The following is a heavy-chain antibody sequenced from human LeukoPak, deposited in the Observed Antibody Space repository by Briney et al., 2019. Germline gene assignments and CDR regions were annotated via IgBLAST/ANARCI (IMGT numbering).Heavy chain of an antibody. J-gene: IGHJ6*02. Sequence: ASVKVSCKASGYTFTNYDIHWVRQATGQGLEWMGWMNPKSGNTGYAQRFQGRVTITRNNSITTAYMDLRSLKSDDTAIYYCTRGRGFLEGLAVWGQGTTVTVFS. CDR2: MNPKSGNT. D-gene: IGHD3-3*01. CDR1: GYTFTNYD. V-gene: IGHV1-8*01. CDR3: TRGRGFLEGLAV.